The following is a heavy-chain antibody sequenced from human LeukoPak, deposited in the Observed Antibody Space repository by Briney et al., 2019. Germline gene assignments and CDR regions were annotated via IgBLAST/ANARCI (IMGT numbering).Heavy chain of an antibody. V-gene: IGHV5-51*01. J-gene: IGHJ3*02. CDR2: NT. CDR3: ARLRCTNGVCAEADAFDI. CDR1: GYSFTSYW. Sequence: GESLKISCKGSGYSFTSYWIGWVRQMPGKGLEWMGINTRYSPSFQGQVTISADKSISTAYLQWSSLKASDTAMYYCARLRCTNGVCAEADAFDIWGQGTMVTVSS. D-gene: IGHD2-8*01.